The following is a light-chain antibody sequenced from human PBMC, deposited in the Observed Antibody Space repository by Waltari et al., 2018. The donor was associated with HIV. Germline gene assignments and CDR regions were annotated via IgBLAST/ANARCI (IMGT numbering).Light chain of an antibody. J-gene: IGKJ1*01. CDR2: GAS. Sequence: EIVMTQSPATLSASPGERVTFSCRASQSISSKLAWYQQRPGQAPRLLIYGASTRATDIPARFSGSGSGTEFTLTISSLQAEDFAVYYCHQYGDWPPWTFGQGTKVEIK. CDR3: HQYGDWPPWT. CDR1: QSISSK. V-gene: IGKV3D-15*01.